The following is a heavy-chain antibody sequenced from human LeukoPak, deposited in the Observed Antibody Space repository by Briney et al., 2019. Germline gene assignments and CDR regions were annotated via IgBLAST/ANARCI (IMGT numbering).Heavy chain of an antibody. V-gene: IGHV4-39*01. Sequence: SETLSLTCTVSGGSISSSSYYWGWIRQPPGKGLEWIVSIYYSGSTYYNPSLKSRVTISVYTAKNQFSLKLTSVTAADTAVYYCARQGSVTTDNWFDPWGQGTLVTVSS. CDR3: ARQGSVTTDNWFDP. CDR2: IYYSGST. D-gene: IGHD4-17*01. J-gene: IGHJ5*02. CDR1: GGSISSSSYY.